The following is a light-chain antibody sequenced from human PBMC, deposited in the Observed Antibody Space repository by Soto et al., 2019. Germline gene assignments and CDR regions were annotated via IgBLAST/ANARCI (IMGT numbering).Light chain of an antibody. Sequence: DIQMTQSPSSVSASVGDRVTISCRASQDINRWLAWHQQKPGEAPNLLIFSASSLQSGVPSKFSGSGSGTDFTLTITNLQPEDVATYYCPQAHSFPLTFGPGTKVDLK. CDR3: PQAHSFPLT. J-gene: IGKJ3*01. CDR2: SAS. CDR1: QDINRW. V-gene: IGKV1-12*01.